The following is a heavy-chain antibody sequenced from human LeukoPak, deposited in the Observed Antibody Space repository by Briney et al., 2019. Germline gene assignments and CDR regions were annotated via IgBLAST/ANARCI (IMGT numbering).Heavy chain of an antibody. V-gene: IGHV4-59*08. CDR1: GGSISSYY. D-gene: IGHD6-13*01. CDR2: IYYSGSTYYSGST. CDR3: ARRGVWAAAGIVAFDP. Sequence: SETLSLTCTVSGGSISSYYWTWIRQPPGKGLEWIGHIYYSGSTYYSGSTYYNPSLKSRVTISVDTSKNQFSLKLSSVTAADTAVYYCARRGVWAAAGIVAFDPWGQGTLVTVSS. J-gene: IGHJ5*02.